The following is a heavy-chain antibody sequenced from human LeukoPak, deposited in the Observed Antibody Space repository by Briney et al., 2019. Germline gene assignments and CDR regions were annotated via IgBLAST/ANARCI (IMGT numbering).Heavy chain of an antibody. J-gene: IGHJ4*02. Sequence: ASVKVSCKASGYPFTSYAMHWVRQAPGQRLEWMGWINAGNGNTKYSQEFQGRVTITRDTSASTAYMELSSLRSEDMAVYYCARVVKYRSGPLTDLLPYYLDYWGQGTLVTVSS. V-gene: IGHV1-3*03. CDR2: INAGNGNT. CDR1: GYPFTSYA. D-gene: IGHD6-19*01. CDR3: ARVVKYRSGPLTDLLPYYLDY.